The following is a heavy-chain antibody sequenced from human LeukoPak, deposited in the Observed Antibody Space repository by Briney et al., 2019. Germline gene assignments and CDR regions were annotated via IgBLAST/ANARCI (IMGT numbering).Heavy chain of an antibody. D-gene: IGHD3-3*01. Sequence: SETLSLTCTVSGGSISTSNYYWGWIRQTPGEGPQWIGGIKHSGSTDFNPSLKSRVTMSIDTSKNQFSLKLTSVTAADTALYYCARGILGKGYFDLWGRDTLVTVSS. CDR1: GGSISTSNYY. CDR3: ARGILGKGYFDL. V-gene: IGHV4-39*07. J-gene: IGHJ2*01. CDR2: IKHSGST.